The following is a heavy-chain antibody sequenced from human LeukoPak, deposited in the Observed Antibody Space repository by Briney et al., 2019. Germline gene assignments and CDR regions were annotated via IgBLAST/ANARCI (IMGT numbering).Heavy chain of an antibody. CDR2: ISVSGITI. CDR1: GFTFSTYA. Sequence: GGSLRLSCGASGFTFSTYAMSWVRQAPGKGLEWVSAISVSGITIFYTDPVKGRFTISRDNSKNTLYLQMNSLRAEDTAVYYCARRGSGRSFDYWGQGTLVTVSS. J-gene: IGHJ4*02. V-gene: IGHV3-23*01. D-gene: IGHD6-19*01. CDR3: ARRGSGRSFDY.